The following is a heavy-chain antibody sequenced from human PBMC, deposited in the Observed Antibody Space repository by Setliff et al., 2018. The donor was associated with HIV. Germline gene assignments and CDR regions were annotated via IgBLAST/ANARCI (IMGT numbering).Heavy chain of an antibody. CDR2: INHSGAT. J-gene: IGHJ4*02. CDR3: AREDKYGYSSSWYNY. Sequence: SETLSLTCAVYGESFSTYFWNWIRQPPGKGLEWIGEINHSGATNYNPSLKSRVTISVDTSKNQFSLKLRSLTAADTAVYYCAREDKYGYSSSWYNYWGQGALVTVSS. D-gene: IGHD6-13*01. CDR1: GESFSTYF. V-gene: IGHV4-34*01.